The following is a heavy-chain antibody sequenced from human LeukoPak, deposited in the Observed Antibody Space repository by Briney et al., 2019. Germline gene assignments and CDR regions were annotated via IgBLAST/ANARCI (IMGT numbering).Heavy chain of an antibody. CDR3: ARDEYGDFQGFDF. Sequence: SETLSLTCSVSGVSITSYYWNWIRQSPGKGLEWLGNIHSRGTTNYNPSLKSRVTLSLDTSKSQFALKVTSVTAAVTAVYYCARDEYGDFQGFDFWGQGTRVTVSS. CDR1: GVSITSYY. D-gene: IGHD4-17*01. J-gene: IGHJ4*02. CDR2: IHSRGTT. V-gene: IGHV4-59*13.